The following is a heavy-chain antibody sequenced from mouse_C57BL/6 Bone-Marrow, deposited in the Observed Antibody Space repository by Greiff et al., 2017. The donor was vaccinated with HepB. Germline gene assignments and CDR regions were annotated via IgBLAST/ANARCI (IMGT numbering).Heavy chain of an antibody. CDR1: GYTFTDYY. J-gene: IGHJ2*01. V-gene: IGHV1-19*01. CDR2: INPYNGGT. CDR3: ARREITTVEVDY. D-gene: IGHD1-1*01. Sequence: EVRLVESGPVLVKPGASVKMSCKASGYTFTDYYMNWVKQSHGQSLEWIGVINPYNGGTSYNQKFKGKATLTVDKSSSTAYMELNSLTSEDSAVYYSARREITTVEVDYWGQGTTLTVSS.